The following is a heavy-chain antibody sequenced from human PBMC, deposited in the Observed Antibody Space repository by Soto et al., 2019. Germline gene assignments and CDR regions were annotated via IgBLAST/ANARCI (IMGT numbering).Heavy chain of an antibody. Sequence: PSETLSLTCTVSGGSISSYYWSWIRQPPGKGLEWIGHISYSGSANYNPSLKSRVIISVDTSKNQFSLKLSSLTAADTAVYYCARGRQLGNWFDPWGRGTLVTVSS. CDR2: ISYSGSA. D-gene: IGHD6-6*01. CDR1: GGSISSYY. CDR3: ARGRQLGNWFDP. J-gene: IGHJ5*02. V-gene: IGHV4-59*01.